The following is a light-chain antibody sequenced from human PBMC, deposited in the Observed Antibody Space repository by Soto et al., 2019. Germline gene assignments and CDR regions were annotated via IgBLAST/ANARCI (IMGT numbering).Light chain of an antibody. J-gene: IGKJ4*01. CDR3: QQRSNWPPGA. Sequence: EIVLTQSPATLSLSPGERATLSCRASQSVSSYLAWYQQKPGQAPMLLIYDASNRATGIPARFSGSGSGTAFTLTISSLAPEDFAVYYCQQRSNWPPGAFGVGTNVEIK. CDR1: QSVSSY. V-gene: IGKV3-11*01. CDR2: DAS.